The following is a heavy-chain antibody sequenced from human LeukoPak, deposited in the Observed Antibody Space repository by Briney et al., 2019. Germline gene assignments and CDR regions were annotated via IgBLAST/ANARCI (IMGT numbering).Heavy chain of an antibody. J-gene: IGHJ4*02. CDR1: GFTVRSNY. D-gene: IGHD3-22*01. CDR2: IYTNGNT. V-gene: IGHV3-53*01. Sequence: PGRSLRPSCAASGFTVRSNYMSWVRQTPGKGLEWVSVIYTNGNTYYADSVKGRFTISRDNSKNTLYLQMNSLRAEDTAVYYCASSRDSSAYYLCDYWGQGTLVTVSS. CDR3: ASSRDSSAYYLCDY.